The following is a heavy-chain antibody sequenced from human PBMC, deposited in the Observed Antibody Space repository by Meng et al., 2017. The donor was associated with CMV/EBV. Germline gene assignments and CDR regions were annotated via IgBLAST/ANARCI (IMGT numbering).Heavy chain of an antibody. D-gene: IGHD6-6*01. CDR1: GGSISSSSYY. CDR3: ARQKPATIAARPLLYYYGMDV. V-gene: IGHV4-39*07. J-gene: IGHJ6*02. Sequence: SETLSLTCTVSGGSISSSSYYWGWIRQPPGKGLEWIGSIYYSGSTYYNPSLKSRVTISVDTSKNQFSLKLSSVTAADTAVYYCARQKPATIAARPLLYYYGMDVWGQGTTVTVSS. CDR2: IYYSGST.